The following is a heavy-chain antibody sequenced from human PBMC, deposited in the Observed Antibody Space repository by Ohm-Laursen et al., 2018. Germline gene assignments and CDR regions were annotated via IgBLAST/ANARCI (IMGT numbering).Heavy chain of an antibody. D-gene: IGHD6-19*01. Sequence: GSLRLSCTASGFTLNSHCMHWVRQGPGEGLVWVSRITSDGSSTSYADSVKGRFTISRDNAKNTLYLQMNSLRAEDTAVYYCARAVAGDYWGQGTLVTVSS. CDR3: ARAVAGDY. J-gene: IGHJ4*02. CDR2: ITSDGSST. V-gene: IGHV3-74*01. CDR1: GFTLNSHC.